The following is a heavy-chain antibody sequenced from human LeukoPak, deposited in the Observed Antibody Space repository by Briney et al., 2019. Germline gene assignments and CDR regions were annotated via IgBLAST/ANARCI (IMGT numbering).Heavy chain of an antibody. CDR1: EYTFTSYA. Sequence: ASVKVSCKASEYTFTSYAMNWVRQAPGQGLEWMGWINTNTGNPTYAQGFTGRFVFSLDTSVSTAYLQISSLKAEDTAVYYCARDRGGSYYYYYYYMDVWGKGTTVTISS. CDR2: INTNTGNP. J-gene: IGHJ6*03. V-gene: IGHV7-4-1*02. D-gene: IGHD1-26*01. CDR3: ARDRGGSYYYYYYYMDV.